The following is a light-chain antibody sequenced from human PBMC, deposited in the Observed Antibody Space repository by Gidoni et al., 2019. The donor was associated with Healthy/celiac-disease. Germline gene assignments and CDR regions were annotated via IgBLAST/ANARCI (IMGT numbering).Light chain of an antibody. CDR2: QDS. CDR3: QAWDSSTGV. V-gene: IGLV3-1*01. Sequence: SYELTQPPSVSVSPGQTASITCAGDKLGDKYACWYQQKPGQSPVLVIYQDSKRPSGIPERFSGSNAGNTATLTISGTQAMDEDDYYCQAWDSSTGVVGGGTKLTVL. CDR1: KLGDKY. J-gene: IGLJ2*01.